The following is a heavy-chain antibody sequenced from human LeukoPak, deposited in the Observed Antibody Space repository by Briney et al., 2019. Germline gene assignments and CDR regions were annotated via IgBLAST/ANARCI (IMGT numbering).Heavy chain of an antibody. J-gene: IGHJ6*02. V-gene: IGHV4-34*01. D-gene: IGHD4-17*01. CDR1: GGSFSGYY. CDR2: INHSGST. CDR3: ARDTLQPMTTVTTRRYYYYYYGMDV. Sequence: SETLSLTCAAYGGSFSGYYWSWIRQPPGKGLEWIGEINHSGSTNYNPSLKSRVTISVDTPKNQFSLKLSSVTAADTAVYYCARDTLQPMTTVTTRRYYYYYYGMDVWGQGTTVTVSS.